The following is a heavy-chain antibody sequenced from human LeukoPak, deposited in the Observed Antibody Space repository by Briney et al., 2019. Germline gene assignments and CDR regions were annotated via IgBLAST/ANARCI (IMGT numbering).Heavy chain of an antibody. Sequence: GASVKVSCEASGYTFTSYAMNWVRQAPGQGLEWMGWINTNTGNPTYAQGFTGRFVFSLDTSVSTAYLQISSLKAEDTAVYYCASGADYYDSSGPLPDYWGQGTLVTVSS. V-gene: IGHV7-4-1*02. CDR2: INTNTGNP. CDR3: ASGADYYDSSGPLPDY. J-gene: IGHJ4*02. D-gene: IGHD3-22*01. CDR1: GYTFTSYA.